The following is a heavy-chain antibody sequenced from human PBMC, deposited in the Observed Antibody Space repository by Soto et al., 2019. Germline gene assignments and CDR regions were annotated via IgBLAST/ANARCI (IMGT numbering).Heavy chain of an antibody. V-gene: IGHV4-31*03. Sequence: SETLSLTCSVSGGSISSGGYYWGWFRQLPGKGLEWIGDIYYSGTTYHNPSLRSRLTISGDASKNQFSLKLSSVTAADTALYYCARGRGYSYGPYYFDYWGQGTLVTVSS. CDR2: IYYSGTT. CDR3: ARGRGYSYGPYYFDY. D-gene: IGHD5-18*01. CDR1: GGSISSGGYY. J-gene: IGHJ4*02.